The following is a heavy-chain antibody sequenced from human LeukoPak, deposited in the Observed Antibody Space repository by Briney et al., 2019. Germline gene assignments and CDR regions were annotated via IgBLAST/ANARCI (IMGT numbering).Heavy chain of an antibody. D-gene: IGHD3-16*01. J-gene: IGHJ4*02. CDR3: ARTFSFRGFFDF. CDR1: GYNFTYYW. Sequence: GESLKISCKSSGYNFTYYWIAWVRQMPGKGLEWMGIIYAGDSETRYSPSFQGHVTISADKSITTAYLQWSSLEASDTAMYYCARTFSFRGFFDFWGQGTLVTVSS. V-gene: IGHV5-51*01. CDR2: IYAGDSET.